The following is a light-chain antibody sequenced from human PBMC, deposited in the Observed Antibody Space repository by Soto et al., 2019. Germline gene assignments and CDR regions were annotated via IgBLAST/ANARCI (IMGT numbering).Light chain of an antibody. Sequence: DIQMTQSPSSLSASVGDRVTITCRASQSISSYLNWYQQKPGKAPKLLIYAASSLQSGVPSRFSGGGSGTDFTLTISSLQPEDFASCYCQQTYSAPRTFGQGTKVEIK. CDR2: AAS. V-gene: IGKV1-39*01. J-gene: IGKJ1*01. CDR3: QQTYSAPRT. CDR1: QSISSY.